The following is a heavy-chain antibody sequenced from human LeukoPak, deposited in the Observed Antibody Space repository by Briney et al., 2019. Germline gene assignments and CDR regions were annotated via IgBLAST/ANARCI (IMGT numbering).Heavy chain of an antibody. J-gene: IGHJ4*02. V-gene: IGHV4-59*01. Sequence: SETLSLTCTVSGDSISSYYWTWIRQPPGKGLEWIGYISSGGSTNYNPSLKSRVTISIDTSKNQFSLKLTSATAADTAVYYCARGDDYKSTLFDYWGQGTLVTVSS. D-gene: IGHD5-12*01. CDR3: ARGDDYKSTLFDY. CDR2: ISSGGST. CDR1: GDSISSYY.